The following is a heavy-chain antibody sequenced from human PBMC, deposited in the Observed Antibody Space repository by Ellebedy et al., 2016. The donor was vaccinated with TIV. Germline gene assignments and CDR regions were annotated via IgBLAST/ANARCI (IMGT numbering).Heavy chain of an antibody. V-gene: IGHV3-30*09. CDR3: ARDPTGYTYYFDY. CDR1: GLNFTNSA. CDR2: IASDGNNK. D-gene: IGHD3-9*01. J-gene: IGHJ4*02. Sequence: GESLKISCAASGLNFTNSAMNWIRQAPGRGLEWVAFIASDGNNKFYADSVKGRFVISRDNSANMVSLQMNSLRPEDTAVYYCARDPTGYTYYFDYWGQGALVTVSS.